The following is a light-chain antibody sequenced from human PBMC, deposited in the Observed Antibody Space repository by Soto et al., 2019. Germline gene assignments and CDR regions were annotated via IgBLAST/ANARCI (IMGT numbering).Light chain of an antibody. V-gene: IGKV1-39*01. CDR2: GAS. Sequence: DMQMTQSPVSLSASVGDRVTITCRASQSISNYLNWYQQKPGKAPKLLIYGASSLQRGVPSRFSGSRSETDFTLTISSLQLEDFATYYCPQTFRPPLAFGGGTKVEIK. J-gene: IGKJ4*01. CDR1: QSISNY. CDR3: PQTFRPPLA.